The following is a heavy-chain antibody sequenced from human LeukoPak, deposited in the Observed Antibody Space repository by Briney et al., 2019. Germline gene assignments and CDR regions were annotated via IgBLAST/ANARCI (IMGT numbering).Heavy chain of an antibody. CDR3: ARAPGGDFWSGYPLDP. Sequence: SQTLSLTCTVSGGSISSGSYYYWSWIRQPAGKGLEWIGRIYTSGSTNYNPSLKSRVTMSVDTSKNQFSLKLSSVTAADTAVYYCARAPGGDFWSGYPLDPWGQGTLVTVSS. D-gene: IGHD3-3*01. V-gene: IGHV4-61*02. J-gene: IGHJ5*02. CDR2: IYTSGST. CDR1: GGSISSGSYYY.